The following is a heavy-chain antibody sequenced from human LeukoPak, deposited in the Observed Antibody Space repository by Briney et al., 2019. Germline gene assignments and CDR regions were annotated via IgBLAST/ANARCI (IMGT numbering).Heavy chain of an antibody. D-gene: IGHD5-24*01. CDR1: GYTFTSYG. CDR2: ISAYNGNT. V-gene: IGHV1-18*01. Sequence: ASVTVSCKASGYTFTSYGISWVRQAPGQGLEWMGWISAYNGNTNYAQKLQGRVTMTTDTSTSTAYMELSSLRSEDTAVYYCASDTITTYFDYWGQGTLVTVSS. J-gene: IGHJ4*02. CDR3: ASDTITTYFDY.